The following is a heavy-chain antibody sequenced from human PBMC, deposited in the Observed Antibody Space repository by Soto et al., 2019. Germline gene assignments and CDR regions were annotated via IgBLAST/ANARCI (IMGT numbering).Heavy chain of an antibody. D-gene: IGHD3-3*01. CDR3: ARNVLRFLEWLSHYYYYMDV. Sequence: QVQLVQSGAEVKKPGASVKVSCKASGYTFTSYGISWVRQAPGQGLEWMGWISAYNGNTNYAQKLQGRVTMTTDTSTSTDYMELRSLRSDDTAVYYCARNVLRFLEWLSHYYYYMDVWGKGTTVTVSS. J-gene: IGHJ6*03. V-gene: IGHV1-18*01. CDR2: ISAYNGNT. CDR1: GYTFTSYG.